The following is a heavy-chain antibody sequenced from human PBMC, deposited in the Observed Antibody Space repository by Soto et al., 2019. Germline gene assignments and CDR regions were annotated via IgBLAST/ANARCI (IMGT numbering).Heavy chain of an antibody. J-gene: IGHJ4*02. CDR1: GFTFSSYA. D-gene: IGHD3-10*01. CDR2: ISYDGSNK. V-gene: IGHV3-30-3*01. Sequence: QVQLVESGGGVVQPGRSLRLSCAASGFTFSSYAMQWVRQAPGKGLEWVAVISYDGSNKYYADSVKGRFTISRDNSKNTLYLQMNSLRAEDTAVYYCARPDYGSGSYPDYWGQGTLVTASS. CDR3: ARPDYGSGSYPDY.